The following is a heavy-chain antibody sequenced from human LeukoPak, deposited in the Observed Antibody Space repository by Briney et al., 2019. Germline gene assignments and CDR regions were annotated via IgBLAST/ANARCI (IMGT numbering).Heavy chain of an antibody. J-gene: IGHJ4*02. Sequence: PGESLRLSCAASEFTFSDYYMSWIRQTQGKGLEWVSYISSSGSSIYYADSVKGRFTISRDNAKNSLYLQMNSLTVEDTAVYYCARDTPHYYDSSGYYPVDYWGQGTLVTVSS. CDR3: ARDTPHYYDSSGYYPVDY. V-gene: IGHV3-11*04. CDR2: ISSSGSSI. D-gene: IGHD3-22*01. CDR1: EFTFSDYY.